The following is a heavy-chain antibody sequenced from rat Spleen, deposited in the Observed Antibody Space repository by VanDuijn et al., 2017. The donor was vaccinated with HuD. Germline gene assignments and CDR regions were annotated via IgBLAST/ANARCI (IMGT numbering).Heavy chain of an antibody. CDR2: ITYDGGST. Sequence: EVQLVESGGGLVQPGGSMKLSCAASGFTFSDYVMAWVLQAPTKGLEWVASITYDGGSTYYRDSVKGRFTISRDNAKSTLYLQMESLRSEDTATYYCAKAHYNNYFDYWGQGVMVTVSS. J-gene: IGHJ2*01. CDR3: AKAHYNNYFDY. V-gene: IGHV5-20*01. D-gene: IGHD1-10*01. CDR1: GFTFSDYV.